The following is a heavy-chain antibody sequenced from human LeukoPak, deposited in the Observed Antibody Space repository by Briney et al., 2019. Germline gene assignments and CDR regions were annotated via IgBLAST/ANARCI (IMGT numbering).Heavy chain of an antibody. Sequence: PSETLSLTCTVSGGSISNYYWSWIRQPAGKGLEWIGRINTSGSTDYNPSLKSRVTMSVDTSKNQFSLNLRSLTAADTAVYYCARSRGTTLVTCFDYWGQGTLVTVSS. CDR1: GGSISNYY. CDR2: INTSGST. V-gene: IGHV4-4*07. J-gene: IGHJ4*02. D-gene: IGHD5-18*01. CDR3: ARSRGTTLVTCFDY.